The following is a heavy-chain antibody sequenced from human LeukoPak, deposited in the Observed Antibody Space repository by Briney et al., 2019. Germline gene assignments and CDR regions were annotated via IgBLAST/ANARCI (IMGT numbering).Heavy chain of an antibody. D-gene: IGHD3-22*01. V-gene: IGHV1-18*01. CDR2: ISAYNGNT. J-gene: IGHJ4*02. Sequence: EASVKVSCKASGYTFTSYGISWVRQAPGQGLEWMRWISAYNGNTNYAQKLQGRVTMTTDTSTSTAYMELRSLRSDDTAVYYCARETEDYYDSSGPYFDYWGQGTLVTVSS. CDR1: GYTFTSYG. CDR3: ARETEDYYDSSGPYFDY.